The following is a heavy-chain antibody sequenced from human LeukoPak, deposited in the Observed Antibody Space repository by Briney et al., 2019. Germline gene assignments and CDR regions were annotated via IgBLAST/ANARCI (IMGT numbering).Heavy chain of an antibody. CDR3: ARDGPEDIVVVVAATLDAFDI. V-gene: IGHV3-21*01. Sequence: GGSLRLSCAASGFTFSSYSMNWVRQAPGKGPEWVSSISSSSSYIYYADSVKGRFTISRDNAKNSLYLQMNSLRAEDTAVYYCARDGPEDIVVVVAATLDAFDIWGQGTMVTVSS. CDR1: GFTFSSYS. D-gene: IGHD2-15*01. CDR2: ISSSSSYI. J-gene: IGHJ3*02.